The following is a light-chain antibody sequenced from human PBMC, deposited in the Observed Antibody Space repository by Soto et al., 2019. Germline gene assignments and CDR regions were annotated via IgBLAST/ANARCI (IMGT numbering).Light chain of an antibody. CDR3: QHYDSWPPG. CDR2: GAS. V-gene: IGKV3D-15*01. CDR1: QSVSSN. Sequence: IVVSVSPATLSLSQGERARLSCRASQSVSSNLAWYQQRPGQAPRLLIYGASIRATGIPARFSGSGSGTEFTLTISSLESEDFAVYYCQHYDSWPPGFGQGTRLEI. J-gene: IGKJ5*01.